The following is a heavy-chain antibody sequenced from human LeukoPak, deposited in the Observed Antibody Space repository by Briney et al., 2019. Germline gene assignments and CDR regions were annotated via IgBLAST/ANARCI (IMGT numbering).Heavy chain of an antibody. CDR1: GFIVGNSY. D-gene: IGHD1-26*01. J-gene: IGHJ1*01. Sequence: PGGSLRLSCAASGFIVGNSYMSWVRQAPGKGLEWIPLIRTDDSTYYADSVKGRFTISRDTSRNTLYLQMNILRAEDTAVYYCAREASGSYFHNWGQGTLVTVSS. CDR3: AREASGSYFHN. V-gene: IGHV3-53*01. CDR2: IRTDDST.